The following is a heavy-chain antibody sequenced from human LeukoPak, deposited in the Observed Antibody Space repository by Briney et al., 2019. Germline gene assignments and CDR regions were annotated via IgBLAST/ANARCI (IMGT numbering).Heavy chain of an antibody. CDR1: GFTFSSYW. Sequence: GGSLRLSRAASGFTFSSYWMHWVRQAPGKGLEWVSLISADGGSTFSADSVKGRFSISRDNSKNSLYLQMNSLRSEDTAMYYCAKEAGKFDYWGQGTLVAVSS. CDR2: ISADGGST. J-gene: IGHJ4*02. V-gene: IGHV3-43*02. D-gene: IGHD6-13*01. CDR3: AKEAGKFDY.